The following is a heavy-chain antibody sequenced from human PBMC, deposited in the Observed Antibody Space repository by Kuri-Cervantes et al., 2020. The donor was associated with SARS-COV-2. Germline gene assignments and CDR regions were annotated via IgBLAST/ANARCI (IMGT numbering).Heavy chain of an antibody. Sequence: SETLSLTCTVPGGSISSSSYYWGWIRQPPGKGLEWIGSIYYSGSTYYNPSLTSRVTISVDTSKNQFSLKLSSVTAADTAVYYCARQGGYSSRYFDYWGQGTLVTVSS. D-gene: IGHD6-13*01. CDR1: GGSISSSSYY. CDR2: IYYSGST. J-gene: IGHJ4*02. CDR3: ARQGGYSSRYFDY. V-gene: IGHV4-39*01.